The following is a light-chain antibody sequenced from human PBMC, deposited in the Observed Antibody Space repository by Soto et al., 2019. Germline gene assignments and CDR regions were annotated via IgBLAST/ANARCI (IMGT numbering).Light chain of an antibody. CDR1: QSIRYN. V-gene: IGKV3-15*01. CDR2: GAS. CDR3: QQYNSWLT. J-gene: IGKJ4*01. Sequence: EIVMTQSPATLSVSPGGRATLSCRASQSIRYNLAWYRQTPGQSPRLLIYGASTRATGVPARFSGSGSGTEFTLTISSLQSEDFAVYYCQQYNSWLTFGGGTKVEIK.